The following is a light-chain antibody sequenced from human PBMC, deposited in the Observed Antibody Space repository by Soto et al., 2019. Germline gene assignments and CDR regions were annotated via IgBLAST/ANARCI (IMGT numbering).Light chain of an antibody. Sequence: QSVVTQPPCASLSPGQSVAISGTGTSSDVGGYNYVSWYQQHPGKAPKLMIYEVNKRPSGVPDRFSGSKSGNTASLTVSGLQAEDEADYYCSSYAGSSNVFGTGTKVTVL. CDR3: SSYAGSSNV. J-gene: IGLJ1*01. V-gene: IGLV2-8*01. CDR1: SSDVGGYNY. CDR2: EVN.